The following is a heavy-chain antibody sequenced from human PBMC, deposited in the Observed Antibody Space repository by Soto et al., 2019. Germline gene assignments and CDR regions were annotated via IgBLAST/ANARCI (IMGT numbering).Heavy chain of an antibody. J-gene: IGHJ4*02. D-gene: IGHD5-12*01. CDR1: GGSTSSGSYY. Sequence: SETLSLTCTVSGGSTSSGSYYWSWIRQHPGKGLEWIGYIYYTGGTYQNPSLKSRATISLDTSENQFSLKLSSVTAADTVIYYCAGDFRGYGRFDYWGQGTLVTVSS. CDR2: IYYTGGT. V-gene: IGHV4-31*03. CDR3: AGDFRGYGRFDY.